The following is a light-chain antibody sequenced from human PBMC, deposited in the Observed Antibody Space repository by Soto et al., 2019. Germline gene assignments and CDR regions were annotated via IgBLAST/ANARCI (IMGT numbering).Light chain of an antibody. CDR1: SSDAGGYNY. V-gene: IGLV2-8*01. J-gene: IGLJ1*01. Sequence: QSVLTQPPSASGSPGQSVTISCAGTSSDAGGYNYVSWYQQHPVKAHKLLIYEVSKRPSGVPDRFSGSKSGNTASLTVSGLQADDEADYYCNSYAGSNNLAIFGTGTKVTV. CDR3: NSYAGSNNLAI. CDR2: EVS.